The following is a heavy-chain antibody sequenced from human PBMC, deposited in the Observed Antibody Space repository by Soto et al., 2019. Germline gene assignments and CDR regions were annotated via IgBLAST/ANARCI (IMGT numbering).Heavy chain of an antibody. Sequence: QVQLVESGGGVVQPGRSLRLSCAASGFTFSNYAIHWVRQAPGKGLEWVAVISYDGSNKYYADSVKGRFTISRDNSENTLYLXMNSLRAEDTAVYYCARVIVVVSDAFDIWG. V-gene: IGHV3-30-3*01. CDR1: GFTFSNYA. D-gene: IGHD3-22*01. CDR3: ARVIVVVSDAFDI. J-gene: IGHJ3*02. CDR2: ISYDGSNK.